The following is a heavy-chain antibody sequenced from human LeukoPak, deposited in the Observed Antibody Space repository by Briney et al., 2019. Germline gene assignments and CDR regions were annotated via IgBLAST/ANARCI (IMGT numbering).Heavy chain of an antibody. V-gene: IGHV3-23*01. D-gene: IGHD2-8*01. J-gene: IGHJ6*03. CDR3: ANGYCTNGVCYPYYYYYMDV. CDR1: GFTFDDYA. Sequence: GGSLRLSCAASGFTFDDYAMSWVRQAPGKGLEWVSAISGSGGSTYYADSVKGRFTISRDNSKNTLYLQMNSLRAEDTAVYYCANGYCTNGVCYPYYYYYMDVWGKGTTVTVSS. CDR2: ISGSGGST.